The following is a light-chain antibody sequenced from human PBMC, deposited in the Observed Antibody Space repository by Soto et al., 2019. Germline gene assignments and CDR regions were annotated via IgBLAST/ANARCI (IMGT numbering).Light chain of an antibody. J-gene: IGKJ3*01. CDR1: QSVSSSY. CDR3: QQYGSSPCT. CDR2: GAS. Sequence: EIVLTQSPGTLSLYPGERATLSCRASQSVSSSYLAWYQQKPGQTPRLLFYGASSRATGIQDRFSGSGSGTDFTLTISRLEPEDFAVYYCQQYGSSPCTFGHGTNVDSK. V-gene: IGKV3-20*01.